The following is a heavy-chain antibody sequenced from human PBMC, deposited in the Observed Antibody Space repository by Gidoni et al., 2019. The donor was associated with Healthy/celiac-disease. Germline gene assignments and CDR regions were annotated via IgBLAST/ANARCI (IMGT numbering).Heavy chain of an antibody. Sequence: EVQLVESGGGRVKPGGSLRLSCAASGFTFSSYSMNWVRQAPGKGLEWVSSISSSSSYIYYADSVKGRFTISRDNAKNSLYLQMNSLRAEDTAVYYCARDPNYYGSGAFDYWGQGTLVTVSS. J-gene: IGHJ4*02. V-gene: IGHV3-21*01. CDR2: ISSSSSYI. D-gene: IGHD3-10*01. CDR3: ARDPNYYGSGAFDY. CDR1: GFTFSSYS.